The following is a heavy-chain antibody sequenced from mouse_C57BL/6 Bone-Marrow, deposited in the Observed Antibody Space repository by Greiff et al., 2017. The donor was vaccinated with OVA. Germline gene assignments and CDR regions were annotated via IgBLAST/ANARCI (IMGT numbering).Heavy chain of an antibody. CDR2: IRNKANNHAT. CDR1: GFTFSDAW. Sequence: EVKVEESGGGLVQPGGSMKLSCAASGFTFSDAWMDWVRQSPEKGLEWVAEIRNKANNHATYYAESVKGRFTISRDDSKSSVYLQMNSLRAEDTGIYYCTSYYSNPRSFDVWGTGTTVTVSS. CDR3: TSYYSNPRSFDV. V-gene: IGHV6-6*01. D-gene: IGHD2-5*01. J-gene: IGHJ1*03.